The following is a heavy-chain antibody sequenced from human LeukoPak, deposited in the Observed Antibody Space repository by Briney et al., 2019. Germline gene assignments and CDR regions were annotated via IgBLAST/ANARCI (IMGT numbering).Heavy chain of an antibody. CDR1: GGSFSGYY. V-gene: IGHV4-34*01. Sequence: PSETLSLTCAVYGGSFSGYYWSWIRQPPGKGLEWIGEINHSGSTNYNPSLKSRVTISVDTSKNQFSLKLSSVTAADTAVYYCARGYRLSRPFGYWGQGTLVTVSS. J-gene: IGHJ4*02. CDR2: INHSGST. CDR3: ARGYRLSRPFGY. D-gene: IGHD3-3*02.